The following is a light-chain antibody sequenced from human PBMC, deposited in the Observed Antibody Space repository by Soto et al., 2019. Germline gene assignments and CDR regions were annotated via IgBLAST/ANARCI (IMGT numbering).Light chain of an antibody. CDR3: QQYGRSPRT. CDR1: QSVSSSY. J-gene: IGKJ1*01. V-gene: IGKV3-20*01. CDR2: GAS. Sequence: EIVLTQSPGTLSLSPGERATLSCRASQSVSSSYLAWHQQKPGQAPRLLIYGASSRATGIPDRFSGSGSGTVFTITISILEPEDVAQYYCQQYGRSPRTFGQGTKVEIK.